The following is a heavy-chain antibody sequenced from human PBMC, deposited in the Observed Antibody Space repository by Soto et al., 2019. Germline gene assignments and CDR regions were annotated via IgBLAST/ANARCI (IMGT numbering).Heavy chain of an antibody. J-gene: IGHJ1*01. Sequence: SEILSLTCTVSGGSISSDDYYWSWIRQAPGRGLEWIGYIHSSGSIYYNPSLKSRATMSIDTAGNQFSMKVSSVTVADTAVYYCARDLDGLHDDTSGPFPRPGWGQGTLVTVSS. CDR1: GGSISSDDYY. V-gene: IGHV4-30-4*01. CDR2: IHSSGSI. CDR3: ARDLDGLHDDTSGPFPRPG. D-gene: IGHD3-22*01.